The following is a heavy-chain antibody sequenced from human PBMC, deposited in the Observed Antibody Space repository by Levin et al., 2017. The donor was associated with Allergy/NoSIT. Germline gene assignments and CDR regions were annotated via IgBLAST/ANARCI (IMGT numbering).Heavy chain of an antibody. CDR1: GYTFTSYD. CDR3: ARARAVRGAAAGV. Sequence: AASVKVSCKASGYTFTSYDINWVRQATGQGLEWMGWMNPNSGNTGYAQKFQGRVTMTRNTSISTAYMELSSLRSEDTAVYYCARARAVRGAAAGVWGQGTLVTVSS. CDR2: MNPNSGNT. D-gene: IGHD6-13*01. V-gene: IGHV1-8*01. J-gene: IGHJ4*02.